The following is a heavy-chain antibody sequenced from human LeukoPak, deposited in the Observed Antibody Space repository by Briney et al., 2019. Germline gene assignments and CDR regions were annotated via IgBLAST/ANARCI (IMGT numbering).Heavy chain of an antibody. Sequence: HPGGSLRLSCAASGFTFSSYSMNWVRQAPGKGLEWVSYISSSSSTIYYADSVQGRFTISRDNAKNSLYLQMNSLRAEDTAVYYCARGVGTDYWGQGTLVTVSS. D-gene: IGHD3-10*01. V-gene: IGHV3-48*01. CDR1: GFTFSSYS. CDR2: ISSSSSTI. CDR3: ARGVGTDY. J-gene: IGHJ4*02.